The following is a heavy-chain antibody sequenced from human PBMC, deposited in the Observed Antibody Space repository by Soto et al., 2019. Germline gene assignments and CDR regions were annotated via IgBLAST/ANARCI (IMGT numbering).Heavy chain of an antibody. D-gene: IGHD6-13*01. Sequence: QAQVVQSGAEVRKPGSSVKLSCKASEGTFNSYAIAWVRQAPGQGLEWMGGIIPYYNTLNYAQKFQDRVTSTADDSTNTAYMELSSLRSDDTAVYFCASGASRWYPYAFDSWAQGTLVTVSS. V-gene: IGHV1-69*01. CDR1: EGTFNSYA. CDR2: IIPYYNTL. J-gene: IGHJ4*02. CDR3: ASGASRWYPYAFDS.